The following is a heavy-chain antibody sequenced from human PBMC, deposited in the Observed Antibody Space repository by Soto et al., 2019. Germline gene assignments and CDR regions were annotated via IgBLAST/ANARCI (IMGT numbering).Heavy chain of an antibody. Sequence: GQSLTISCKGSGYSFTIYWIGWVSQMPGKGLEWMGIIYPGDSDTRYSPSFQGQVTISADKSISTAYLQWSSLKASDTAMYCCARHQDSSGLFRGMDVWGQGTLVTVSS. J-gene: IGHJ6*02. CDR3: ARHQDSSGLFRGMDV. D-gene: IGHD6-19*01. V-gene: IGHV5-51*01. CDR2: IYPGDSDT. CDR1: GYSFTIYW.